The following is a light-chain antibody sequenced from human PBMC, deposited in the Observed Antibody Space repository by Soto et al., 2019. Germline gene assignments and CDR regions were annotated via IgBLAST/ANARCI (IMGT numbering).Light chain of an antibody. CDR1: QSIYKW. CDR3: QQADSFPLS. CDR2: AAS. J-gene: IGKJ4*01. Sequence: DIQMTQSPSSVSASIGDRVTISCRASQSIYKWLVWYQQKPGKAPKLLIYAASSLQSGVPSRFSGSGYGTDFTLPSSSLQPEDFATYYCQQADSFPLSFGGGTKVEI. V-gene: IGKV1-12*01.